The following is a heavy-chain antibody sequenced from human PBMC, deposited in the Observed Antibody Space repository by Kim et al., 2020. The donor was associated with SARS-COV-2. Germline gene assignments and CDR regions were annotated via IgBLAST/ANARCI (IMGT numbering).Heavy chain of an antibody. CDR3: ARQPSGTYYGVGAFDI. V-gene: IGHV4-39*01. Sequence: SLKRRVTISVHTSKNQFSLKLNSLTAADTAVYYCARQPSGTYYGVGAFDIWGQGTMVTVSS. J-gene: IGHJ3*02. D-gene: IGHD3-10*01.